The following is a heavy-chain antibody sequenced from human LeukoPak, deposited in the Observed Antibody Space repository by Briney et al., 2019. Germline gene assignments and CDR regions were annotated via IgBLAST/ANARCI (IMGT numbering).Heavy chain of an antibody. CDR1: GYTLTSYY. D-gene: IGHD1-26*01. CDR3: AFVPSGSYLLQY. Sequence: GASVKVSCKASGYTLTSYYLHWVRLAPGQGLEWMGIINPTGGSTSYAQKFQGRVTMTRDTSTSTVYMELSSLGSEDTAMYYCAFVPSGSYLLQYWGQGTQVTVSS. CDR2: INPTGGST. V-gene: IGHV1-46*01. J-gene: IGHJ4*02.